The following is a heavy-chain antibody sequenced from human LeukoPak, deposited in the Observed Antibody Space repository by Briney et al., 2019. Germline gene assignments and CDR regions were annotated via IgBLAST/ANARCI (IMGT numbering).Heavy chain of an antibody. Sequence: SETLSLTCAVYGGSFSGYYWSWIHQPPGKGLEWIGEINHSGSTNYNPSLKSRVTISVDTSKNQFSLKLSSVTAADTAVYYCARAPDYGGNGIDYWGQGTLVTVSS. J-gene: IGHJ4*02. CDR3: ARAPDYGGNGIDY. CDR2: INHSGST. V-gene: IGHV4-34*01. CDR1: GGSFSGYY. D-gene: IGHD4-23*01.